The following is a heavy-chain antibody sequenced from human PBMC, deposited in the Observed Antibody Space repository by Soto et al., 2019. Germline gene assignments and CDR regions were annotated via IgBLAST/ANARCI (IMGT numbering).Heavy chain of an antibody. J-gene: IGHJ4*02. CDR1: GFTFSSYW. CDR3: ARAQSSDIVVVPAANDY. Sequence: EVQLVESGGGLVQPGGSLRLSCAASGFTFSSYWMSWVRQAPGKGLEWVANIKQDGSEKYYGDSGKGRFTISRDNAKNSLYLQMNSHRAEDRAVYYCARAQSSDIVVVPAANDYWGQGTLVTVSS. D-gene: IGHD2-2*01. V-gene: IGHV3-7*01. CDR2: IKQDGSEK.